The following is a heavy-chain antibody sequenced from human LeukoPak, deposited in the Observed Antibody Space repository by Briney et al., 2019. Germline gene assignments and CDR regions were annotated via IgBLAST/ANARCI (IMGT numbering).Heavy chain of an antibody. CDR3: ARGSSYGYRIAY. CDR2: INSDVSST. V-gene: IGHV3-74*01. CDR1: GFTFSSYW. Sequence: GGSLRLSCAASGFTFSSYWMHWVRQAPGKGLVWVSRINSDVSSTSYADSVKGRFTISRDNAKNPLYLQMNSLRAEDTAVYYCARGSSYGYRIAYWGQGTLVTVSS. J-gene: IGHJ4*02. D-gene: IGHD5-18*01.